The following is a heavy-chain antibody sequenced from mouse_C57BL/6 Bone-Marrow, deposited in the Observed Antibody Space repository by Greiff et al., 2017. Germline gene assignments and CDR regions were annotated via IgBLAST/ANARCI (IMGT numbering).Heavy chain of an antibody. J-gene: IGHJ3*01. V-gene: IGHV5-12*01. CDR3: ARQGYYGSSYTWFAY. CDR2: ISNGGGST. D-gene: IGHD1-1*01. CDR1: GFTFSDYY. Sequence: EVKLQESGGGLVQPGGSLKLSCAASGFTFSDYYMYWVRQTPEKRLEWVAYISNGGGSTYYPDTVKGRFTISRDNAKNTLYLQMSRLKSEDTAMYYCARQGYYGSSYTWFAYWGQGTLVTVSA.